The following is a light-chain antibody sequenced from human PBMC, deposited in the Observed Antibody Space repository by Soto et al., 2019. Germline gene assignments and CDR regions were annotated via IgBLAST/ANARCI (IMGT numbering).Light chain of an antibody. CDR3: LLAYTGARV. V-gene: IGLV7-46*01. CDR2: DTN. CDR1: TGAVTSDHF. Sequence: QAVVTQEPSLTVSPGGTVTLTCGSSTGAVTSDHFPFWFQQKLGQAPRALIDDTNTKHSWTPARFSGSLLGGKAALTLSGAQPEDEADYYCLLAYTGARVFGGGTKLTVL. J-gene: IGLJ2*01.